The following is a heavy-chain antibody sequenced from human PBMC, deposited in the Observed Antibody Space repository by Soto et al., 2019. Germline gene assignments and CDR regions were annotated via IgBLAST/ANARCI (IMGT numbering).Heavy chain of an antibody. CDR1: GFTFSSYW. Sequence: QPGGSMRLSCAASGFTFSSYWVSWVRQAPGKGLEWVANIKQDGSEKYYVDSVKGRFTISRDNAKNSLYLQMNSLRAEDTAVYYCARDRAAFNFGYPNAFDIWGQGTMVT. CDR2: IKQDGSEK. CDR3: ARDRAAFNFGYPNAFDI. V-gene: IGHV3-7*05. D-gene: IGHD5-12*01. J-gene: IGHJ3*02.